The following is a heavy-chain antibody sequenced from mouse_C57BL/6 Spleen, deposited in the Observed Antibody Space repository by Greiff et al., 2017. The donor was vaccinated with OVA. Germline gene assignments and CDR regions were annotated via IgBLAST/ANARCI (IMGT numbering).Heavy chain of an antibody. CDR3: ASRANWDVRDWYFDV. J-gene: IGHJ1*03. Sequence: QVQLQQSGAELVRPGPSVKMSCKASGYTFTNYWIGWAKQRPGHGLEWIGDIYPGGGYTNYNEKFKGKATLTADKSSSTAYMQFSSLTSEDSAIYYCASRANWDVRDWYFDVWGTGTTVTVSS. CDR2: IYPGGGYT. V-gene: IGHV1-63*01. D-gene: IGHD4-1*01. CDR1: GYTFTNYW.